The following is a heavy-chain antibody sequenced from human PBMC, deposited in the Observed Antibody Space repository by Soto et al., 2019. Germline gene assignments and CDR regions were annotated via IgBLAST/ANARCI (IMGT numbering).Heavy chain of an antibody. D-gene: IGHD4-4*01. CDR1: GYTFSNYG. CDR3: ARLTTLSSPKYRFYYYMDI. V-gene: IGHV1-18*01. CDR2: ISVKNGDT. J-gene: IGHJ6*03. Sequence: QVQLAQSGPELKKPGASLEVSCRASGYTFSNYGISWVRQVPGQGLEWMAWISVKNGDTNFAQKFQGRLSVTTDTCTSTAYLNLRSLRSDDTAVYYCARLTTLSSPKYRFYYYMDIWGKGTTVTVSS.